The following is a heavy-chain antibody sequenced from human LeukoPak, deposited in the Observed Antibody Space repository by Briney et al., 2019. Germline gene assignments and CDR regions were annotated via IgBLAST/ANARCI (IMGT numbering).Heavy chain of an antibody. Sequence: SSETLSLTCTVSGGSISSYYWSWIRQPPGKGLEWIGNIYYSGSTNYNPSLKSRVTISVDTSKNQFSLKLSSVTAADTAVYYCATTGAFGEGFDPWGQGTLVTVSS. V-gene: IGHV4-59*08. CDR2: IYYSGST. D-gene: IGHD3-10*01. CDR1: GGSISSYY. J-gene: IGHJ5*02. CDR3: ATTGAFGEGFDP.